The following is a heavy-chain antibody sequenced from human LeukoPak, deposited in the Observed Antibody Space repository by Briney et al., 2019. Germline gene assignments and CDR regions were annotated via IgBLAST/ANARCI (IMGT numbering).Heavy chain of an antibody. CDR1: GFTFSNFA. CDR3: AREGYCSSTSCYTLGDAFDI. Sequence: GGSLRLSCAASGFTFSNFAMTCVRQAPGKGLEWVSVIYSGGSTYYADSVKGRFTISRDNSKNTLYLQMNSLRAEDTAVYYCAREGYCSSTSCYTLGDAFDIWGQGTMVTVSS. CDR2: IYSGGST. J-gene: IGHJ3*02. D-gene: IGHD2-2*02. V-gene: IGHV3-53*01.